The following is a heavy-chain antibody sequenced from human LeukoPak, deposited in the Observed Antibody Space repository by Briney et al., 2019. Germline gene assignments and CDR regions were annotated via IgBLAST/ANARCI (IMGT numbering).Heavy chain of an antibody. J-gene: IGHJ4*02. Sequence: KPSETLSLTCTVSGRSISSYYWSWIRQPAGKGLEWLGRIYTSGSTNYNPSLKSRVTMSVDTSKNQFSLKLSSVTAADTAVYYCAREYGADSGYDWDFDYWGQGTLVTVSS. D-gene: IGHD5-12*01. CDR1: GRSISSYY. CDR3: AREYGADSGYDWDFDY. V-gene: IGHV4-4*07. CDR2: IYTSGST.